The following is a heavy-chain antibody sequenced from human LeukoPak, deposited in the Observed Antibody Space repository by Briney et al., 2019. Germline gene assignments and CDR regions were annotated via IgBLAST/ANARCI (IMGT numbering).Heavy chain of an antibody. V-gene: IGHV3-23*01. Sequence: PGGSLRLSCAASGFTFSSYAMSWVRQAPGKGLEWVSAISGSGGSTYYADSVKGRFTISRDNSKNTLYLQMNSLRAEDTAVYYCARNKIGQLWFGELYDYWGQGTLVTVSS. CDR1: GFTFSSYA. CDR3: ARNKIGQLWFGELYDY. J-gene: IGHJ4*02. CDR2: ISGSGGST. D-gene: IGHD3-10*01.